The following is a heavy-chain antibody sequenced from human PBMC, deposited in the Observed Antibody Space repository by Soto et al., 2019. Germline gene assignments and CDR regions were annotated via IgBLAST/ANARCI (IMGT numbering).Heavy chain of an antibody. J-gene: IGHJ5*02. V-gene: IGHV2-5*01. D-gene: IGHD3-16*02. Sequence: QITLKESGPTLVKPTQTLTLTCTFSGFSLSTSGVGVGWIRQPPGKALEWLALIYWNEDNRDSPSPKSRLTITKDTSKNQVVLTMTSMDPVDTATYYCAHADYVWGSYRYTNWFDPWGQGTLVTVS. CDR1: GFSLSTSGVG. CDR2: IYWNEDN. CDR3: AHADYVWGSYRYTNWFDP.